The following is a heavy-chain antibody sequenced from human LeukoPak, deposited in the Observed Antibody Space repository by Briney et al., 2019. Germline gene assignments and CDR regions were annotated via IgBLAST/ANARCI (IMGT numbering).Heavy chain of an antibody. CDR2: IYCSGST. CDR3: ARQAQRGSSGTYYFDY. V-gene: IGHV4-39*01. CDR1: GGSISSSSYY. D-gene: IGHD6-19*01. Sequence: SETLSLTCTVSGGSISSSSYYWGRIRQPPGKGLEWIGRIYCSGSTYYNPTLKRRVTISVDTSKNPFSLKLSSVTAADTAVYYCARQAQRGSSGTYYFDYWGQGTLVTVSS. J-gene: IGHJ4*02.